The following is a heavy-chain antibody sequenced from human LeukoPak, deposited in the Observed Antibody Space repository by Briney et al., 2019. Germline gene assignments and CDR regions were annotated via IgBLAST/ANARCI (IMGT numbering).Heavy chain of an antibody. CDR2: ISDSGCST. V-gene: IGHV3-23*01. D-gene: IGHD1-26*01. Sequence: PGGSLSLSCAPSVFTFSSYAIRWNRQPPAKGRERVSAISDSGCSTYYADSVRGRFTISRANSKNTLYLQMNSLRAEDTAVYSCAKAFVGASIGYFDYWGQGTLVTVSS. CDR1: VFTFSSYA. J-gene: IGHJ4*02. CDR3: AKAFVGASIGYFDY.